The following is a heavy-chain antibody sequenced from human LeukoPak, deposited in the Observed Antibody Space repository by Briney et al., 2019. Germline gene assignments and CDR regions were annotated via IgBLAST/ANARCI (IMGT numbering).Heavy chain of an antibody. V-gene: IGHV3-74*01. CDR1: GFTFSNDW. J-gene: IGHJ5*02. Sequence: GGSLRLSCAASGFTFSNDWMHWVRQAPGKGLVWVSRIKFDGSSTNYADFVKGRFTISRDNARNTVYLQMNSLGAEDTAVYYCARDDSSGWYDLGWFDPWGQGTLVTVSS. CDR2: IKFDGSST. CDR3: ARDDSSGWYDLGWFDP. D-gene: IGHD6-19*01.